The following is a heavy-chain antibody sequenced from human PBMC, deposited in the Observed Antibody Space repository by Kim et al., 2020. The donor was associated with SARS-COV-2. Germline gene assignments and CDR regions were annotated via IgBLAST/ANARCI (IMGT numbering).Heavy chain of an antibody. CDR1: GFTFSSYW. J-gene: IGHJ4*02. CDR3: ARDLGYYYDSSGYYRTDY. D-gene: IGHD3-22*01. V-gene: IGHV3-7*01. Sequence: GGSLRLSCAASGFTFSSYWMSWVRQAPGKGLEWVANIKQDGSEKYYVDSVKGRFTISRDNAKNSLYLQMNSLRAEDTAVYYCARDLGYYYDSSGYYRTDYWGQGTLVTVSS. CDR2: IKQDGSEK.